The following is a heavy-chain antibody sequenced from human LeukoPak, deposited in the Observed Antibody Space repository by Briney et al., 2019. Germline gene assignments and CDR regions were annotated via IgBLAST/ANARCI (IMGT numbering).Heavy chain of an antibody. J-gene: IGHJ4*02. CDR1: GFTFSSYS. Sequence: GGSLRLSCAASGFTFSSYSMNWVRQAPGKGLEWVSSISSSSSYIYYADSVKGRFTISRDNAKNSLYLQMNSLRAEDTAVYYCAQYYYDSSGYYGAYYFDYWGQGTLVTVSS. CDR3: AQYYYDSSGYYGAYYFDY. CDR2: ISSSSSYI. D-gene: IGHD3-22*01. V-gene: IGHV3-21*01.